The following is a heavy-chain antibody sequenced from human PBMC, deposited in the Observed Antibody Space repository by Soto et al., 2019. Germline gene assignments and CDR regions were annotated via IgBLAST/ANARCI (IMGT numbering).Heavy chain of an antibody. V-gene: IGHV3-30*04. D-gene: IGHD3-9*01. CDR3: ARDDIFVIPRGSYNDGMDV. CDR2: VAYDGRSK. J-gene: IGHJ6*02. CDR1: GFTFSDYA. Sequence: PGGSLRLSCAASGFTFSDYAMHWVRQAPGKGLEWVAVVAYDGRSKYYADSVKGRFTISRDNSRTTVYLQMNSLRDEDKAMYYCARDDIFVIPRGSYNDGMDVWGHGTTVTVSS.